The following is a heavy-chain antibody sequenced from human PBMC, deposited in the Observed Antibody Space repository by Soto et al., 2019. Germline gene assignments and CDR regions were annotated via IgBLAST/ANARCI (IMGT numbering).Heavy chain of an antibody. CDR2: INLSVST. D-gene: IGHD6-6*01. CDR3: ARARSLAATRYYFDY. Sequence: QVQLQQWGAGLLKPSETLSLTCAVYGGSFSGYYWSWIRHPPGKGLEGIGEINLSVSTNYTPSLKRRVTIAVDTSKNQFSLKLSSVTAADTAAYYCARARSLAATRYYFDYWGQGTLVTVSS. CDR1: GGSFSGYY. J-gene: IGHJ4*02. V-gene: IGHV4-34*01.